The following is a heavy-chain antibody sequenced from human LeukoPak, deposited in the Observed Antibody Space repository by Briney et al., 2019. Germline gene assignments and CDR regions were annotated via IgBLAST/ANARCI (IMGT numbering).Heavy chain of an antibody. V-gene: IGHV3-9*03. CDR3: AKDRGSGSYYAFDY. D-gene: IGHD1-26*01. CDR1: GFTFDDYA. J-gene: IGHJ4*02. Sequence: GGSLRLSCAASGFTFDDYAMHWVRQAPGKGLEWVSGISWNSGSIGYADSVKGRFTISRDNAKNSLYLQMNSLRAEDMALYYCAKDRGSGSYYAFDYWGQGTLVTVSS. CDR2: ISWNSGSI.